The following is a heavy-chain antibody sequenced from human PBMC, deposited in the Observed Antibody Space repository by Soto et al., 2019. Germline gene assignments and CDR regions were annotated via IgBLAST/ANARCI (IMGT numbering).Heavy chain of an antibody. CDR1: GFTFSSYA. V-gene: IGHV3-53*04. J-gene: IGHJ4*02. CDR2: IYSGGST. CDR3: ARVVFGGYYFYYFDY. D-gene: IGHD3-22*01. Sequence: GGSLRLSCAASGFTFSSYAMSWVRQAPGKGLEWVSVIYSGGSTYYADSVKGRFTISRHNSKNTLYLQMNSLRAEDTAVYYCARVVFGGYYFYYFDYWGQGTLVTVSS.